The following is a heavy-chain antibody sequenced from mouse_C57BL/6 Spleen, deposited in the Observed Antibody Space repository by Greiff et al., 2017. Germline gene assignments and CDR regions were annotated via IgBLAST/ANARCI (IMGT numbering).Heavy chain of an antibody. V-gene: IGHV1-4*01. CDR2: INPSSGYT. Sequence: VQLQQSGAELARPGASVKMSCKASGYTFTSYTMHWVKQRPGQGLEWIGYINPSSGYTKYNQKFKDKATLTADKSSSTAYMQLSSLTSEDSAVYYCARAVVEVAMDYWGQGTSVTVSS. CDR1: GYTFTSYT. D-gene: IGHD1-1*01. CDR3: ARAVVEVAMDY. J-gene: IGHJ4*01.